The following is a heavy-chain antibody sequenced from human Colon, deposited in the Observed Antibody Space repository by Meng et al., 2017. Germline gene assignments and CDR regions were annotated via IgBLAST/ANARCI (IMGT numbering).Heavy chain of an antibody. D-gene: IGHD5-12*01. CDR2: INGDGSST. V-gene: IGHV3-74*01. J-gene: IGHJ4*02. Sequence: GVSLRLSCAASGFTFSSHWMHWVRQPPGQGLEWVSRINGDGSSTGYADSVKGRFTISRDNAKNTLYLQVNSLRGEDTAVYYCTRDFDSGYGFWGQGTLVTAPQ. CDR1: GFTFSSHW. CDR3: TRDFDSGYGF.